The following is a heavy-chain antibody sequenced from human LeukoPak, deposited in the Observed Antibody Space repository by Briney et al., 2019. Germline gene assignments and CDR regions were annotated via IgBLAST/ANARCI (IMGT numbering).Heavy chain of an antibody. J-gene: IGHJ4*02. CDR2: IYPDDSET. Sequence: PVESLKISCKGSGYSFTSYWIGWVRQMPGKGLEWLGIIYPDDSETKYSPSFQGQVSISADKSINTAYLQWSSVKASDSALYYCSRQSAGWYLPDYWGQGTLVTVSS. V-gene: IGHV5-51*01. CDR1: GYSFTSYW. CDR3: SRQSAGWYLPDY. D-gene: IGHD6-19*01.